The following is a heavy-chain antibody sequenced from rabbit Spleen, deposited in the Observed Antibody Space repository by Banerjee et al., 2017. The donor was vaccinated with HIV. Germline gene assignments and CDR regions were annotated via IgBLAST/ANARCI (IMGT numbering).Heavy chain of an antibody. D-gene: IGHD1-1*01. CDR2: IDSGSSGFT. CDR3: ARDTSSSFSSYGMDL. Sequence: QPLQEAGGGGVKTGASLTLTCTAAGGFFIISSYMCCVGQAPGKGLEWIACIDSGSSGFTYYASWAKGRFTISKTSSTTVTLQMTRLTAADTATYFCARDTSSSFSSYGMDLWGPGTLVTVS. CDR1: GGFFIISSY. V-gene: IGHV1S40*01. J-gene: IGHJ6*01.